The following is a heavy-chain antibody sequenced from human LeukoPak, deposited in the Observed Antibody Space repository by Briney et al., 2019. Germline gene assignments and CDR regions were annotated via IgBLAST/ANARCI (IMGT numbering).Heavy chain of an antibody. CDR3: AHRQSNSYFDY. D-gene: IGHD4-11*01. CDR2: IFWDGDK. Sequence: SAPTLVNPTQTLTLTCTFSGFSLSTSGVGVGWIRKPPGNALEWLALIFWDGDKRHSPSLRGRLTITKDTSKNQVVLSLTNMDAVDTAKYYCAHRQSNSYFDYWDQGILVTVFS. V-gene: IGHV2-5*02. J-gene: IGHJ4*02. CDR1: GFSLSTSGVG.